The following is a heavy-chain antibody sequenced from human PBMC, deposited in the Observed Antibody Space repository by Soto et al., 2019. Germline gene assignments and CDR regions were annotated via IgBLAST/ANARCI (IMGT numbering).Heavy chain of an antibody. V-gene: IGHV1-69*13. CDR1: GGPFSSYA. Sequence: ASVKVSCKASGGPFSSYAISWVRQAPGQGLEWMGGIIPIFGTANYAQKIQGRVTITADESTSTAYMELSSLRSEDTAVYYCARSEPQGGYYYYYGMDVWGQGTTVTVSS. CDR3: ARSEPQGGYYYYYGMDV. D-gene: IGHD1-26*01. J-gene: IGHJ6*02. CDR2: IIPIFGTA.